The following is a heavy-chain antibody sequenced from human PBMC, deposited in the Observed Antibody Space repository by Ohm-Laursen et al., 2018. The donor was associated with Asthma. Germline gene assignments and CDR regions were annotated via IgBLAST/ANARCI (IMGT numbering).Heavy chain of an antibody. J-gene: IGHJ5*02. V-gene: IGHV4-34*01. CDR1: GGSFSGYY. CDR3: ARIDSGWYNWFDP. D-gene: IGHD6-19*01. Sequence: GTLSLTWAVYGGSFSGYYWSWIRQPPGKGLEWIGEINHSGSTNYNPSLKSRVTISVDTSKNQFSLKLSSVTAANTAVYYCARIDSGWYNWFDPWGQGTLVTVSS. CDR2: INHSGST.